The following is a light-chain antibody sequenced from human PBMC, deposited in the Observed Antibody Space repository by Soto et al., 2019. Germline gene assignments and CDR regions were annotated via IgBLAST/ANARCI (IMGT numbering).Light chain of an antibody. CDR3: QQYDIWPPIT. CDR2: DSS. Sequence: EIVMTQSPATLSVSPGERATLSCRASQSISRGLAWYQQKPGQAPSLLIYDSSTRATGIPARFSGSGSGTEFTLTISSLQSEDFAFYYCQQYDIWPPITFGRGTRLEIK. J-gene: IGKJ5*01. V-gene: IGKV3-15*01. CDR1: QSISRG.